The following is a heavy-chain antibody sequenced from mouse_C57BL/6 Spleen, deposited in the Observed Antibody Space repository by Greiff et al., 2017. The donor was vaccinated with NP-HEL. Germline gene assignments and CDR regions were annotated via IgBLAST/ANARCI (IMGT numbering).Heavy chain of an antibody. D-gene: IGHD1-1*01. V-gene: IGHV1-53*01. CDR2: INPSNGGT. CDR3: ARSGHYGSYYFDY. CDR1: GYTFTSYW. J-gene: IGHJ2*01. Sequence: QVQLQQSGTELVKPGASVKLSCKASGYTFTSYWMHWVKQRPGQGLEWIGNINPSNGGTNYNEKFKSKATLTVDKSSSTAYMQLSSLTSEDSAVYYCARSGHYGSYYFDYWGQGTTLTVSS.